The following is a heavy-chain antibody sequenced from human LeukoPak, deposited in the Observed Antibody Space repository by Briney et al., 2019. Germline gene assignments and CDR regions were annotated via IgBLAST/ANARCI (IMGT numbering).Heavy chain of an antibody. CDR1: GFTFRSHA. V-gene: IGHV3-23*01. CDR2: ISDSGDGT. CDR3: VREVSAWPKNWFDP. Sequence: AGGSLRLSCAGSGFTFRSHAMSWVRQSPAKGLEWVSAISDSGDGTYYADSVKARFTISRDNSKNTVYLEMSSLRAEDTAVYYCVREVSAWPKNWFDPWGQGTLVTVSS. D-gene: IGHD3-3*01. J-gene: IGHJ5*02.